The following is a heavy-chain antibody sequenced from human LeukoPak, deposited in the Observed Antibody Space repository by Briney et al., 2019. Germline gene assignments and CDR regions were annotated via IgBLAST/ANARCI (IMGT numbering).Heavy chain of an antibody. CDR2: ISCISGST. J-gene: IGHJ3*02. CDR3: EKARLVVSSPYDAFDI. D-gene: IGHD3-22*01. V-gene: IGHV3-23*01. Sequence: PGGSLRLSCAASGFTFSSSAMSWVRQAPGKGLEWVSTISCISGSTYYADSVKGRFTISRDNSKNTLYLQMNSLRAEDTAVYYCEKARLVVSSPYDAFDIWDQGTMVTASS. CDR1: GFTFSSSA.